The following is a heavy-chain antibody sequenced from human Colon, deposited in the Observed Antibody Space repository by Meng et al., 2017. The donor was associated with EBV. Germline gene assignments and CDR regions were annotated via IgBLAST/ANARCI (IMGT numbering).Heavy chain of an antibody. CDR1: GGSMSSGDYF. CDR2: IYYSGNT. CDR3: TTLYGDSIS. Sequence: QVQVQESRPGLVKTSPXLSLTCTVSGGSMSSGDYFWNWLRQPPGKGLEWIGYIYYSGNTYYNPSLKSRVTISMDTSKNQFSLRLSSVTAADTAVYYCTTLYGDSISWGQGTLVTVSS. V-gene: IGHV4-30-4*01. J-gene: IGHJ4*02. D-gene: IGHD4-17*01.